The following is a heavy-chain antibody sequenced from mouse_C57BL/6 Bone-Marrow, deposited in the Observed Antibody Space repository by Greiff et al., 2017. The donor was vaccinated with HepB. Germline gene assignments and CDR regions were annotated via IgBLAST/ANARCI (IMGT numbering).Heavy chain of an antibody. J-gene: IGHJ3*01. CDR3: ARECAYYSNYVGFAY. D-gene: IGHD2-5*01. V-gene: IGHV1-69*01. CDR1: GYTFTSYW. Sequence: QVQLQQPGAELVMPGASVKLSCKASGYTFTSYWMHWVKQRPGQGLEWIGEIDPSDSYTNYNQKFKGKSTLTVDKSSSTAYMQLSSLTSEDSAVYYCARECAYYSNYVGFAYWGQGTLVTVSA. CDR2: IDPSDSYT.